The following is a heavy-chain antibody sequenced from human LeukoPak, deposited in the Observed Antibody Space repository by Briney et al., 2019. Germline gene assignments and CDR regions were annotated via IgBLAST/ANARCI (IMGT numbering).Heavy chain of an antibody. J-gene: IGHJ4*02. V-gene: IGHV4-34*01. CDR3: ARWGIYYYDSSGYYYSPPFDY. D-gene: IGHD3-22*01. CDR2: INHSGST. Sequence: SETLSLTCAVYGGSFSGYYWSWIRQPPGKGLEWIGEINHSGSTNYNPSLKSRVTISVDTSKNQFSLKLSSVTAADTAVYYCARWGIYYYDSSGYYYSPPFDYWGQGTLVTVYS. CDR1: GGSFSGYY.